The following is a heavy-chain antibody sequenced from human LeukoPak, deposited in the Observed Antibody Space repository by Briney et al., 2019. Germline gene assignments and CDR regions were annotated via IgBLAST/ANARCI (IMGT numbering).Heavy chain of an antibody. D-gene: IGHD2-2*01. Sequence: SETLSLTCAVYGGSFSGYYWSWIRQPPGKGLEWIGEINHSGSTNYNPSLKSRVTISVDTSKNQFSLKLSSVTAADTAVYYCARGRRRGYCSSTSCCWFDPWGQGTLVTVSS. J-gene: IGHJ5*02. CDR2: INHSGST. CDR3: ARGRRRGYCSSTSCCWFDP. V-gene: IGHV4-34*01. CDR1: GGSFSGYY.